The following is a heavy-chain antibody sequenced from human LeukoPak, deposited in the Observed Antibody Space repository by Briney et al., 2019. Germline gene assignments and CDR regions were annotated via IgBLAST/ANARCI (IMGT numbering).Heavy chain of an antibody. V-gene: IGHV3-30*02. Sequence: GGSLRLSCAASGFTFSSYGMHWVRQAPGKGLGWVAFIRYDGSNKYYADSVKGRFTISRDNSKNTLYLQMNSLRAEDTAVYYCAKDGAPYYDFWSGYYDIDYYYYMDVWGKGTTVTVSS. CDR1: GFTFSSYG. J-gene: IGHJ6*03. CDR3: AKDGAPYYDFWSGYYDIDYYYYMDV. CDR2: IRYDGSNK. D-gene: IGHD3-3*01.